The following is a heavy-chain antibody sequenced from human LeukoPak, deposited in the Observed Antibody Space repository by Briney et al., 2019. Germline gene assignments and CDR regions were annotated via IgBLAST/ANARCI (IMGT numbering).Heavy chain of an antibody. Sequence: GGSLRLSCAASGFTFSSYAMNWVRQAPGKGLEWVSSISSSSSYIYYADSVKGRFTISRDNAKNSLYLQMNSLRAEDTAVYYCARDLVVVVPAAISSPYYYYGMDVWGQGTTVTVSS. D-gene: IGHD2-2*01. J-gene: IGHJ6*02. CDR3: ARDLVVVVPAAISSPYYYYGMDV. CDR1: GFTFSSYA. V-gene: IGHV3-21*01. CDR2: ISSSSSYI.